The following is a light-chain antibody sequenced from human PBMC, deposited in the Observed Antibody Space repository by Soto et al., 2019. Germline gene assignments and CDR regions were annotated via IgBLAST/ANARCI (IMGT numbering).Light chain of an antibody. CDR3: SSLTSSSTLYV. V-gene: IGLV2-14*03. Sequence: QSALTQPASVSGSPGQSITISCTGTSSDVGSYNYVSWYQHHPGKAPKLMIYDVNNRPSGVSNRFSGSKSGNAASLTISGLHTEDEADYYCSSLTSSSTLYVCGTGTKVTVL. CDR2: DVN. CDR1: SSDVGSYNY. J-gene: IGLJ1*01.